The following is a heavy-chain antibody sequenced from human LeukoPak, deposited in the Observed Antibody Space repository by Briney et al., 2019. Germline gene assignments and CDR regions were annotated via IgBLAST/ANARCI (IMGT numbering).Heavy chain of an antibody. J-gene: IGHJ1*01. D-gene: IGHD3-22*01. CDR1: AFSFSSYG. CDR2: IRYDGSNK. Sequence: HPGGTLRLSSAASAFSFSSYGMHWDRQAPGKGLEGGAFIRYDGSNKYYADSVKVRLTISRANSKNTMELQMNSSRAEDAAEYYCAKVQYDSSGYYYEEDFQHWGQGTLVTVSS. CDR3: AKVQYDSSGYYYEEDFQH. V-gene: IGHV3-30*02.